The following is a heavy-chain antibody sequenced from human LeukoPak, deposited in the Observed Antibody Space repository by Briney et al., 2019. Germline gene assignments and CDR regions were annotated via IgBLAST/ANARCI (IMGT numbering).Heavy chain of an antibody. V-gene: IGHV3-7*01. CDR2: IKLDGSEQ. CDR3: ARDSSGYRTTVDY. Sequence: GGSLRLSCAASGFNFSSYWMSWVRQAPGKGLEWVANIKLDGSEQYYVDSVKGRFTISRDSAKNSLYLQMNSLRAEDTAVYYCARDSSGYRTTVDYWGQGTLVTVSS. J-gene: IGHJ4*02. CDR1: GFNFSSYW. D-gene: IGHD3-22*01.